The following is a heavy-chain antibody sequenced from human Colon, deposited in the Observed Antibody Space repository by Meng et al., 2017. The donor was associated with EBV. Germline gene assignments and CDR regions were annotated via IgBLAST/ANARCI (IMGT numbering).Heavy chain of an antibody. Sequence: VERQDSGPGLVKPSQTRSLTCTVSGGSMSSGNYYWSWIRQPPGKGLEWIGYIHHSGSAYYNPSLKSRVSISVDTSKNQFSLNLNSMTAADTAVYYCASFDHIPRRNYFDYWGQGTLVTVSS. J-gene: IGHJ4*02. V-gene: IGHV4-30-4*01. CDR3: ASFDHIPRRNYFDY. D-gene: IGHD2-21*01. CDR1: GGSMSSGNYY. CDR2: IHHSGSA.